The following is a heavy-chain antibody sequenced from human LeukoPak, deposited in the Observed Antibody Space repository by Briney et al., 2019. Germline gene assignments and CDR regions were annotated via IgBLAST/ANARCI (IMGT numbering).Heavy chain of an antibody. CDR1: GYTFTSYY. J-gene: IGHJ4*02. D-gene: IGHD3-22*01. Sequence: ASVKVSCKASGYTFTSYYMHWVRQAPGQGLEWMGLINPTGGSTGYAQKFQGRVTMTRDMSTSTDYMELSSLRSEDTAVYYCAKYLSSGFLYYFDYWGQGTLVTVSS. V-gene: IGHV1-46*01. CDR2: INPTGGST. CDR3: AKYLSSGFLYYFDY.